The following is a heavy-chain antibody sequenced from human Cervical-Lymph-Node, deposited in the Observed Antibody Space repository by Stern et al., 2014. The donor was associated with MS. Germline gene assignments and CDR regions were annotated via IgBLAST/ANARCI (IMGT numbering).Heavy chain of an antibody. Sequence: VQLVESGAEVKKPGESLKISCKGSGYSFTSYWIGWVRQMPGKGLGWMGIIYPGDSYTTYSPSFQGQFTISADKSISTAYLQWSSLKASDTAMYYCARRPYSSSPLRFDYWGQGTLVTVSS. CDR3: ARRPYSSSPLRFDY. CDR2: IYPGDSYT. CDR1: GYSFTSYW. J-gene: IGHJ4*02. V-gene: IGHV5-51*01. D-gene: IGHD6-13*01.